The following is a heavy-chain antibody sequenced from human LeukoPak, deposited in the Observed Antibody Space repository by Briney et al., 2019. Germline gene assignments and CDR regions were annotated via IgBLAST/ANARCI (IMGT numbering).Heavy chain of an antibody. CDR3: ARSVPAAPLYYYYYYMDV. Sequence: PSETLSLTCAVYGGSFSGYYWSWIRQPPGKGLEWIGEINHSGSTNYNPSLKSRVTISVDTSKNQFSLKLSSVTAADTAVYYCARSVPAAPLYYYYYYMDVWGKGTTVTVSS. V-gene: IGHV4-34*01. CDR2: INHSGST. D-gene: IGHD2-2*01. CDR1: GGSFSGYY. J-gene: IGHJ6*03.